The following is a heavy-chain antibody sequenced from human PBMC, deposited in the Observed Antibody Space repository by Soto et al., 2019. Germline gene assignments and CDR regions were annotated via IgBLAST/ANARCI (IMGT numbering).Heavy chain of an antibody. J-gene: IGHJ3*01. CDR2: SYSGGIT. V-gene: IGHV4-59*01. D-gene: IGHD3-10*01. Sequence: SETLSLTWIVSGGSFSSYFWTWIRQPPGEGLEWLVYSYSGGITNYNPSLKSRVNISLDTSKNQFSLRLASVTAADTALYFCARDVTRGGAFDVWGLGTMVTVSS. CDR3: ARDVTRGGAFDV. CDR1: GGSFSSYF.